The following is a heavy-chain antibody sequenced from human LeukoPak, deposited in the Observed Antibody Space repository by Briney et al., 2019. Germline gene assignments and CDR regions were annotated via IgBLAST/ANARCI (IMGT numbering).Heavy chain of an antibody. V-gene: IGHV4-4*07. CDR2: IYTSGST. CDR1: GGSISSYY. D-gene: IGHD6-19*01. J-gene: IGHJ4*02. CDR3: ARDASYSSGSHFDY. Sequence: SSETLSLTCTVSGGSISSYYWSWIRQPAGKGLEWIGRIYTSGSTNYNPSLKSRVTMSVDTSKNQFSLKLSSVTAADTAVYYCARDASYSSGSHFDYWGQGTLVTVSS.